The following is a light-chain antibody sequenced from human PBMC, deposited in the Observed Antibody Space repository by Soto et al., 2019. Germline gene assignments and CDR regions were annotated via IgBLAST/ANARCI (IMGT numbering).Light chain of an antibody. V-gene: IGLV2-8*01. J-gene: IGLJ2*01. CDR3: SSYAGSNHLV. Sequence: QYALTQPPSASGSPGQSVTISCTGTSSDVGGYNYVSWYQQHPGKAPKLMIYEVSKRPSGVPDRFSGSKSGNTASLTVSGLQAEDEADYYCSSYAGSNHLVFGGGTKLTVL. CDR1: SSDVGGYNY. CDR2: EVS.